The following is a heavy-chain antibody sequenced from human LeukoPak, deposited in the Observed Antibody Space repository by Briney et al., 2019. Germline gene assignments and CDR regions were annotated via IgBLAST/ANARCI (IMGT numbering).Heavy chain of an antibody. CDR3: VKESYSRYFDY. CDR2: IYYSGTT. Sequence: SETLSLTCTVSGGSISSHYCSWIRQPAGKGLEWIGYIYYSGTTNYNPSPKSRVTISVDTSKNQFSLKLSSVTAADTAVYYCVKESYSRYFDYWGQGTLVTVSS. V-gene: IGHV4-59*11. CDR1: GGSISSHY. J-gene: IGHJ4*02. D-gene: IGHD4-11*01.